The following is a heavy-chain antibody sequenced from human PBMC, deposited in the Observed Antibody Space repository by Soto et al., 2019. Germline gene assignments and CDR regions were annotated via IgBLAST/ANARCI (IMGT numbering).Heavy chain of an antibody. V-gene: IGHV3-23*01. CDR2: ISDSDGST. J-gene: IGHJ4*02. CDR1: GFTFSTYA. Sequence: EVQLLESGGGLVQPGGSLTLSCAASGFTFSTYAMTWVRQAPGKGLEWVSTISDSDGSTYYADSVKGRFTISRDNSKGTVYLQMNTLRAEDTAVYYCAKEVEGGWYYFDYWGQGTLVTVSS. CDR3: AKEVEGGWYYFDY. D-gene: IGHD2-15*01.